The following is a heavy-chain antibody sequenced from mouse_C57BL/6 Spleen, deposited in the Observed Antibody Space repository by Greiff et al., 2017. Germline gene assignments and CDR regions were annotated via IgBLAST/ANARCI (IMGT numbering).Heavy chain of an antibody. CDR1: GFSFTSYG. CDR2: IWSGGST. Sequence: HVLLLQSGPGLVQPSQSLSITCTVSGFSFTSYGVHWVRQSPGTGLEWLGVIWSGGSTDYTAAFISRLSISKDNSKSQVFFKMNSLQADDTAIYYCARIELGAMDYWGQGTSGTVSS. V-gene: IGHV2-2*01. CDR3: ARIELGAMDY. J-gene: IGHJ4*01.